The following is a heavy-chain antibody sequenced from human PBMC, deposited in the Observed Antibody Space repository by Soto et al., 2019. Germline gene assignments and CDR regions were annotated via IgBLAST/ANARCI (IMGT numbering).Heavy chain of an antibody. Sequence: LSLTCAASGFTFSSYSMNWVRQAPGKGLEWVSSISSSSSYIYYADSVKGRFTISRDNAKNSLYLQMNSLRAEDTAVYYCARVYSSSHNWFDPWGQGTLVTVSS. D-gene: IGHD6-6*01. V-gene: IGHV3-21*01. CDR2: ISSSSSYI. J-gene: IGHJ5*02. CDR3: ARVYSSSHNWFDP. CDR1: GFTFSSYS.